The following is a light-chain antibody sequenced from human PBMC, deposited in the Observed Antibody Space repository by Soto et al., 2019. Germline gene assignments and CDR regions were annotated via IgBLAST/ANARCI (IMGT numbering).Light chain of an antibody. CDR3: LQHNTYPRT. Sequence: DIQMTQSPSSLSASVGDRVTITCQASQDISNYLNWYQQKPGKAPKILIYAASNLQSGVPSRFSGSGSGTEFTLTISSLQPEDFATYYCLQHNTYPRTFGQGTKADI. CDR2: AAS. CDR1: QDISNY. J-gene: IGKJ1*01. V-gene: IGKV1-17*01.